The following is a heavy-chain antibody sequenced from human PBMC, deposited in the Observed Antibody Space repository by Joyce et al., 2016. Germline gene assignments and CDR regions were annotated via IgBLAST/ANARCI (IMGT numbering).Heavy chain of an antibody. CDR1: AYSFNSHA. CDR2: INTYSGET. CDR3: ARDSSGWGFGDY. V-gene: IGHV1-18*04. Sequence: QVQLVQSGVEVKKPGASVKVSCKASAYSFNSHAITWVRQDPGQGLEWMERINTYSGETHYAQGLQGRVTMTRDTSASTAFMELRSLRSDDTAVYYCARDSSGWGFGDYWGQGTLVTVSS. J-gene: IGHJ4*02. D-gene: IGHD6-19*01.